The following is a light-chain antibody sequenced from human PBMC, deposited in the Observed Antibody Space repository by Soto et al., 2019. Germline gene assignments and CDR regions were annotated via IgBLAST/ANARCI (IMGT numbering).Light chain of an antibody. J-gene: IGLJ2*01. CDR3: CSYAGSSIVV. Sequence: QSALTPSASVSGSPGQSITISCTGTSSDVGSYNLVSWYQQHPGKAPKLMIYEGSKRPSGVSNRFSGSKSGNTASLTISGLQAEDEADYYCCSYAGSSIVVFGGGTKLTVL. CDR1: SSDVGSYNL. V-gene: IGLV2-23*01. CDR2: EGS.